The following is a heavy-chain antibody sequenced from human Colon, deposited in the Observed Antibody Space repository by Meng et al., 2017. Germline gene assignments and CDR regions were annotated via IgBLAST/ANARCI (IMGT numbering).Heavy chain of an antibody. Sequence: QVQLVHAGAEVKKPGASVKVSCKASGYTFTNNGISWVRQAPGQGPEWMGWISAYNGNTNYAQKFQGRVIMTTDTSTSTAYMELRSLRSDDTAVYYCVRDSPLVASIYYFEYWGQGTLVTVSS. CDR2: ISAYNGNT. V-gene: IGHV1-18*01. CDR1: GYTFTNNG. CDR3: VRDSPLVASIYYFEY. D-gene: IGHD5-12*01. J-gene: IGHJ4*02.